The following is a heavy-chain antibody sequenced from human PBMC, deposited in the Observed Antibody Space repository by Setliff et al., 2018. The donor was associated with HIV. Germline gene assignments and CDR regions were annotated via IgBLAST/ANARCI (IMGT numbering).Heavy chain of an antibody. D-gene: IGHD3-10*01. CDR3: ARDAGPHYGSGPPLEY. V-gene: IGHV4-4*07. CDR2: IYASGKT. CDR1: GDSLNTYY. Sequence: SETLSLTCNVSGDSLNTYYWSWIRQSGGKGLEWIGRIYASGKTTFNPSLKSRVTMSVDTSKNQFSLKLSSVTAADTAVYYCARDAGPHYGSGPPLEYWGQGIQVTVSS. J-gene: IGHJ4*02.